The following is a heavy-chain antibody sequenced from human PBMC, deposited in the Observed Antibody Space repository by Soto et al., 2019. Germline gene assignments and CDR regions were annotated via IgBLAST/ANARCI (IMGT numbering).Heavy chain of an antibody. V-gene: IGHV4-4*02. CDR3: ARGPPIVGNTRPLES. CDR2: IYHAGST. CDR1: GGSITNSNW. Sequence: SETLSLTCTVSGGSITNSNWWSWVRLPPAKGLEWIGDIYHAGSTKYNPSLERRVTMSVDTSNNQFGLTLTSVTAADTAVYFCARGPPIVGNTRPLESWGQGTLVTVSS. D-gene: IGHD1-26*01. J-gene: IGHJ4*02.